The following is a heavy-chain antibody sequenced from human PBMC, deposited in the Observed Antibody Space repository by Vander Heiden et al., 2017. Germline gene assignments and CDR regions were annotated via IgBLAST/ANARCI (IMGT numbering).Heavy chain of an antibody. CDR1: GGSISSSRYY. V-gene: IGHV4-39*01. Sequence: QLQLQESGPGLVKPSETLSLTCTVSGGSISSSRYYWGWIRQPPGKGLEWIGSIYYSGSTYYNPSLKSRVTISVDTSKNQFSLKLSSVTAADTAVYYCASLDSSSWPYYYYGMDVWGQGTTVTVSS. D-gene: IGHD6-13*01. CDR3: ASLDSSSWPYYYYGMDV. J-gene: IGHJ6*02. CDR2: IYYSGST.